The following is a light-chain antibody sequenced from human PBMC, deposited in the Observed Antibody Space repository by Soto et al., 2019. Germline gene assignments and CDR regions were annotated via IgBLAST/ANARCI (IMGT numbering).Light chain of an antibody. J-gene: IGLJ3*02. CDR1: SSDVGGYNY. Sequence: QSALTQPASVSGSPGQSITISCTGTSSDVGGYNYVSWYQQHPGKAPKLMIYEVSNRPSGVSNRFSCSKSGNTASLTISGLQAEDEADYYCSSYTSSSTWVFGGGTTLTVL. CDR3: SSYTSSSTWV. V-gene: IGLV2-14*01. CDR2: EVS.